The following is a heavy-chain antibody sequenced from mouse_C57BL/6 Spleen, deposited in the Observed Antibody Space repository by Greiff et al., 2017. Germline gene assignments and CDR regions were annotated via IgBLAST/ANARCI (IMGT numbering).Heavy chain of an antibody. D-gene: IGHD2-14*01. Sequence: EVKLQQSGPELVKPGASVKISCKASGYTFTDYYMNWVKQSHGKSLEWIGDINPNNGGTSYNQKFKGKATLTVDKSSSTAYMELRSLTSEDSAVYYCARGRGTHFDYWGQGTTLTVSS. CDR2: INPNNGGT. CDR3: ARGRGTHFDY. V-gene: IGHV1-26*01. CDR1: GYTFTDYY. J-gene: IGHJ2*01.